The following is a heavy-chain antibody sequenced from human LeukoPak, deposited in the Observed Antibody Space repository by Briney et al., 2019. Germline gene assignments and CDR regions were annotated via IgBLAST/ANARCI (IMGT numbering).Heavy chain of an antibody. J-gene: IGHJ4*02. D-gene: IGHD6-19*01. CDR1: GFTFSSYE. CDR3: AREAYSSGWYYFDY. V-gene: IGHV3-48*03. Sequence: GGSLRLSCAASGFTFSSYEMNWVRQAPGKGLEWVSYISSSGSTIYYADSVKGRFTISRDNAKNSLYLQMNSLRAEDTAVYYCAREAYSSGWYYFDYWGQGTLVTVYS. CDR2: ISSSGSTI.